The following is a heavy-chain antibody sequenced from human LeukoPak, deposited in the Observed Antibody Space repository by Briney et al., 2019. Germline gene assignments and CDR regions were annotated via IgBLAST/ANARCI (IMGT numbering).Heavy chain of an antibody. J-gene: IGHJ4*02. Sequence: PEGSLRLSCAASGFTFSSYWMSWVRQAPGKGLEWVANIKQDGSEKYYVDSVKGRFTISRDNAKNSLYLQMNSLRAEDTAVYYCARDYAPGIAAAGGGYWGQGTLVTVSS. D-gene: IGHD6-13*01. CDR1: GFTFSSYW. CDR2: IKQDGSEK. V-gene: IGHV3-7*01. CDR3: ARDYAPGIAAAGGGY.